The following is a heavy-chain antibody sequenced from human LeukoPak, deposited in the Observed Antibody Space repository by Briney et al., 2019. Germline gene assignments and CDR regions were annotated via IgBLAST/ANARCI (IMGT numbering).Heavy chain of an antibody. V-gene: IGHV1-2*02. CDR2: INPNSGGT. Sequence: ASVKVSCKASGYTFTGYYMHWVRQAPGQGLEWMGWINPNSGGTNYARKFQGRVTMTRDTSISTAYMELSRLRSDDTAVYYCGVGATTYSHFIDYWGQGTLVTVSS. CDR1: GYTFTGYY. J-gene: IGHJ4*02. CDR3: GVGATTYSHFIDY. D-gene: IGHD1-26*01.